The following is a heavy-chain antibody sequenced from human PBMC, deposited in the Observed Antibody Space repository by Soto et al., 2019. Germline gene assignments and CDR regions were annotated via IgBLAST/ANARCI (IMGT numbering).Heavy chain of an antibody. CDR3: TRELSDYDTSGPYSSSNAFDV. D-gene: IGHD3-22*01. CDR2: NNHKRCGGSI. V-gene: IGHV3-49*04. J-gene: IGHJ3*01. CDR1: TINLGTYA. Sequence: RCRRLACLRATINLGTYAAGWVSHPPGKGMEWEGFNNHKRCGGSIEYAAAVRGRSTISRDDSKNVACLSMNSLTTEDTAVYYCTRELSDYDTSGPYSSSNAFDVWGQGTMVTVSS.